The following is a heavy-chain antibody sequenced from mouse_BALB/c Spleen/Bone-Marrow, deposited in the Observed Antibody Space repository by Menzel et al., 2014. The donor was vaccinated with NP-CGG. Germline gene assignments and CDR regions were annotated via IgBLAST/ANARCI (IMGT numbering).Heavy chain of an antibody. CDR1: GFTFSDYY. CDR3: ARVVTTATLYWYFDV. Sequence: EVQGVESGGGLVKPGGSLKLSCAASGFTFSDYYMYWVRQTPEKSLEWVATISDGGSYTYYPDSVKGRFTISRDNAKNNLYLQMSSLKSEDTAMYYCARVVTTATLYWYFDVWGAGTTVTVSS. V-gene: IGHV5-4*02. CDR2: ISDGGSYT. J-gene: IGHJ1*01. D-gene: IGHD1-2*01.